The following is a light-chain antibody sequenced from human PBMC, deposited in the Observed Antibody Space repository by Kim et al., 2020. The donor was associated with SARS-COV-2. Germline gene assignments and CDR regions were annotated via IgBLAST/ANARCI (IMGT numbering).Light chain of an antibody. CDR2: GAS. CDR3: QQYGSSLMYS. J-gene: IGKJ2*03. V-gene: IGKV3-20*01. CDR1: QSISSSY. Sequence: PGDRATPTYRARQSISSSYLSWYQQKPGQTPRLLIYGASTRATGIPDRFSGSGCGTDFTLTISRLEPEDFAVYYCQQYGSSLMYSFGQGTKVDIK.